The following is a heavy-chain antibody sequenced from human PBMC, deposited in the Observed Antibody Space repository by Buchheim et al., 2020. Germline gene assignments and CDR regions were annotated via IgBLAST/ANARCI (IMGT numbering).Heavy chain of an antibody. CDR3: ARGKQVSDLLTGYYPVFDY. V-gene: IGHV4-4*02. D-gene: IGHD3-9*01. J-gene: IGHJ4*02. CDR2: IHHSGST. Sequence: QVRLLESGPGLVKPSGTLSLNCGVSGGSITRGNWWTWVRQSPGKGLEWIGEIHHSGSTNYNPSLKSRVTISVDKSQNQFPLKLNSVTAADTAVYYCARGKQVSDLLTGYYPVFDYWGQGTL. CDR1: GGSITRGNW.